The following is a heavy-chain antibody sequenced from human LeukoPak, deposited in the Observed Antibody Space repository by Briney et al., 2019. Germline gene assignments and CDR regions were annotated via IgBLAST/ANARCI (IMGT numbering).Heavy chain of an antibody. J-gene: IGHJ5*02. CDR1: GGTFSSYA. CDR3: ARDRGVLAAAGTYQLDP. D-gene: IGHD6-13*01. Sequence: SVKVSCKASGGTFSSYAISWVRQAPGQGLEWMGGIIPIFGTANYAQKFQGWVTMTRDTSISTAYMELSRLRSDDTAVYYCARDRGVLAAAGTYQLDPWGQGTLVTVSS. CDR2: IIPIFGTA. V-gene: IGHV1-69*05.